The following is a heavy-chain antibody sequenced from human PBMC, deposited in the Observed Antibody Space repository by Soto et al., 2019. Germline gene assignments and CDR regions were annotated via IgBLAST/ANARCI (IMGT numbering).Heavy chain of an antibody. CDR1: GFTFSNAW. J-gene: IGHJ4*02. V-gene: IGHV3-15*01. Sequence: EVQLVESGGGLVKPGGSLRLSCAASGFTFSNAWMTWVRQARGKGLEWVGRVKSKTDGGTIDYAAPVKDRFTISRDDSKNTLYLQMNSLKTEDTAVYYCIGTYSGSSMRFDYWGQETLVTVSS. D-gene: IGHD5-12*01. CDR3: IGTYSGSSMRFDY. CDR2: VKSKTDGGTI.